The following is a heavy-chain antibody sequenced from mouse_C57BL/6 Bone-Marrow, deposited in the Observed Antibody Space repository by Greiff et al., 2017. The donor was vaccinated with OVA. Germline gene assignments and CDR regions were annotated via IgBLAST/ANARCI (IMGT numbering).Heavy chain of an antibody. Sequence: QVQLQQSGAELARPGASVKLSCKASGYTFTSYGISWVKQRTGQGLEWIGEIYPRSGNTYYNEKFKGKATLTADKSSSTAYMALRSLTSEDSSVYFCAIWGYYGSSPYWYFDVWGTGTTVTVSS. J-gene: IGHJ1*03. V-gene: IGHV1-81*01. D-gene: IGHD1-1*01. CDR3: AIWGYYGSSPYWYFDV. CDR1: GYTFTSYG. CDR2: IYPRSGNT.